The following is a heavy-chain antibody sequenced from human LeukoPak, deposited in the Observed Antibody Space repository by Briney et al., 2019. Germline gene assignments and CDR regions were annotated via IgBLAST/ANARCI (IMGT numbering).Heavy chain of an antibody. CDR1: GFPFSSHA. V-gene: IGHV3-23*01. Sequence: PGGSLRLSCAASGFPFSSHAMNWVRQAPGKGLEWVSVIAGSDGFTQYADSVKGRFTISRDNSKNTVYLQMNRLRVEDTALYYCVRSLDYWGQGTLVTVSS. J-gene: IGHJ4*02. CDR3: VRSLDY. CDR2: IAGSDGFT.